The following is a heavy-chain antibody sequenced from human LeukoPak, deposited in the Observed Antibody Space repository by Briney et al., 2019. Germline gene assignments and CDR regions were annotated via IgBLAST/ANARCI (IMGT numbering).Heavy chain of an antibody. V-gene: IGHV1-3*04. D-gene: IGHD3-10*01. Sequence: ASVKVSCKASGYTFTTYIIHWVRQAPGQRLEWMGWINTGNGNTEYSQNFQGRVTITRDTSASTAYYCARDRFYGSGTYNHFDPWGQGAQVTVSS. CDR1: GYTFTTYI. CDR2: INTGNGNT. J-gene: IGHJ5*02. CDR3: DP.